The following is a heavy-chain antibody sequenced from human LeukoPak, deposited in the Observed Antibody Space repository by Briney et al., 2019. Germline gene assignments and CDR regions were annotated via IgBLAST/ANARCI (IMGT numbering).Heavy chain of an antibody. V-gene: IGHV1-24*01. CDR3: ATGGIAVAERFDY. CDR1: GYTLTELS. CDR2: FDPEDGET. Sequence: GAPVKVSCKVSGYTLTELSMHWVRQAPGKGLEWMGGFDPEDGETIYAQKFQGRVTMTEDTSTDTAYMELSSLRSEDTAVYYCATGGIAVAERFDYWGQGTLVTVSS. J-gene: IGHJ4*02. D-gene: IGHD6-19*01.